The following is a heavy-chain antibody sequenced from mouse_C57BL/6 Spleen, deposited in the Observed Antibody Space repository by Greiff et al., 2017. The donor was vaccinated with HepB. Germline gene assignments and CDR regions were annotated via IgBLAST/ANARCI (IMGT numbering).Heavy chain of an antibody. J-gene: IGHJ3*01. V-gene: IGHV1-47*01. D-gene: IGHD2-4*01. CDR3: ARKEDYDYDWFAY. Sequence: VQLVESGAELVKPGASVKMSCKASGYTFTTYPIEWMKQNHGKSLEWIGNFHPYNDDTKYNEKFKGKATLTVEKSSSTVYLELSRLTSDDSAVYYCARKEDYDYDWFAYWGQGTLVTVSA. CDR2: FHPYNDDT. CDR1: GYTFTTYP.